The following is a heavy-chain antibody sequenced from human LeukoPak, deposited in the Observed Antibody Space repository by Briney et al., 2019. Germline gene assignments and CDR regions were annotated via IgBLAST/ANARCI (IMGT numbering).Heavy chain of an antibody. CDR1: GFTFSSYA. CDR3: AKDRITGTPYYFDY. D-gene: IGHD1-20*01. CDR2: ISGSGGST. V-gene: IGHV3-23*01. J-gene: IGHJ4*02. Sequence: PGGSLRLSCAASGFTFSSYAMSWVCQAPGKGLEWVSGISGSGGSTYYADSVKGRFTISRDNSKNTLYLQMDSLRAEDTAVYYCAKDRITGTPYYFDYWGQGTLVTVSS.